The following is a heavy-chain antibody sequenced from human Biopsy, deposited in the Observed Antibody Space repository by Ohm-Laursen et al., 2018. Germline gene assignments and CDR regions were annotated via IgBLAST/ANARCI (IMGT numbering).Heavy chain of an antibody. CDR2: IYPGGGT. V-gene: IGHV4-4*07. D-gene: IGHD1-26*01. CDR1: GDSIRNYY. Sequence: GTLSLTCTVSGDSIRNYYWSWIRQAAGKGLEWIGRIYPGGGTIYNPSLKSRVTMSVDTSKNRFSLNLNSVTAADTAVYYCAGIVLGPTNDAFDIWGQGTMVPVSS. J-gene: IGHJ3*02. CDR3: AGIVLGPTNDAFDI.